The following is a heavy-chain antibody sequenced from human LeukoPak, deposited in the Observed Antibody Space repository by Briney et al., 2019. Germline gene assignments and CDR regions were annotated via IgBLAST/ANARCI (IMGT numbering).Heavy chain of an antibody. CDR1: GGSISTYY. CDR2: IYYSGST. J-gene: IGHJ4*02. CDR3: AGSMVVPAALVGY. V-gene: IGHV4-59*12. D-gene: IGHD2-2*01. Sequence: PSETLSLTCTVSGGSISTYYWIWIRQPPGKGLEWIGYIYYSGSTNYNPSLKSRVTISVDTSKNQFSLKLSSVTAADTAVYYCAGSMVVPAALVGYWGQGTLVTVSS.